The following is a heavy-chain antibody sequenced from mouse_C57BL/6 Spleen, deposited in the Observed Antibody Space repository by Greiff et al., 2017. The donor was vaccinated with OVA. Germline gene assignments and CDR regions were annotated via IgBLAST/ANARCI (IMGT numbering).Heavy chain of an antibody. J-gene: IGHJ3*01. CDR1: GYSFTGYY. D-gene: IGHD2-4*01. V-gene: IGHV1-31*01. CDR2: IYPYNGVS. Sequence: EVQVVESGPELVKPGASVKISCKASGYSFTGYYMHWVKQSHGNILDWIGYIYPYNGVSSYNQKFKGKATLTVDKSSSTAYMELRSLTSEDSAVYYCAMAYDYDGGRFAYWGQGTLVTVSA. CDR3: AMAYDYDGGRFAY.